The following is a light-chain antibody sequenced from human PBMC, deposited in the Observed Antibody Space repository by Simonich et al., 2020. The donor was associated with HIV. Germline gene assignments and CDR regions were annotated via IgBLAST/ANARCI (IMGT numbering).Light chain of an antibody. V-gene: IGLV1-47*01. CDR1: SSNIGSNY. J-gene: IGLJ3*02. Sequence: QSVLTQPPSASGTPGHRVTISCSGSSSNIGSNYVYWYQQLPGTAPKLLIYRNDQRPSGVPGRVSGSKSGTSASLAISGLRSEDEADYYCVAWDDSLSGPVFGGGTRLTIL. CDR2: RND. CDR3: VAWDDSLSGPV.